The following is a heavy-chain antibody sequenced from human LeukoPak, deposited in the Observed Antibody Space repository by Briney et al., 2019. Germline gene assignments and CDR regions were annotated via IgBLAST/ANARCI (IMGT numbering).Heavy chain of an antibody. CDR3: ARVSYYGSGSYWPY. CDR1: GFTFDDYA. D-gene: IGHD3-10*01. V-gene: IGHV3-9*01. Sequence: GGSLRLSCAASGFTFDDYAMHWVRQAPGKGLEWVSGISWNSGSIGYADSVKGRFTISRDNAKNSLYLQMNSLRAEDTALYHCARVSYYGSGSYWPYWGQGTLVTVSS. CDR2: ISWNSGSI. J-gene: IGHJ4*02.